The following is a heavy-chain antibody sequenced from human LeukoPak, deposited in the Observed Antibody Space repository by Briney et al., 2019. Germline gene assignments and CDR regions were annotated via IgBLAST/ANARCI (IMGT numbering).Heavy chain of an antibody. J-gene: IGHJ4*02. D-gene: IGHD3-9*01. CDR1: GFTFSSYA. V-gene: IGHV3-23*01. Sequence: PGGSLRLSCVASGFTFSSYAMSWVRQAPGKGLEWVSAISGSGGSTYYADSVKGRFTISRDISKNTLYLQMNSLRAEDTAVYYCAKRSGYYDILTGHFDYWGQGTLVTVSS. CDR2: ISGSGGST. CDR3: AKRSGYYDILTGHFDY.